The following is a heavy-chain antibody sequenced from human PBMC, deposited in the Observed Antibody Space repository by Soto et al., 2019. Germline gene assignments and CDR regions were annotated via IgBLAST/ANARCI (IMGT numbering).Heavy chain of an antibody. Sequence: EVQLVESGGGLVKPGESLRLSCAVSGLSFSAAWMKWVRQAPWKGLEWVGRIKSKGGGETTDYAAPVKGRFTISRDDSKNTLYLQMNSLKTEDTAVYYCAHQGDFFDTILSWGQGALVTVSS. CDR3: AHQGDFFDTILS. J-gene: IGHJ5*02. D-gene: IGHD3-3*01. V-gene: IGHV3-15*07. CDR2: IKSKGGGETT. CDR1: GLSFSAAW.